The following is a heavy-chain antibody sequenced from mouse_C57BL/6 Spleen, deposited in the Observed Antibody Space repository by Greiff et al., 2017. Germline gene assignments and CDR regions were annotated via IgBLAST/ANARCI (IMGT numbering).Heavy chain of an antibody. D-gene: IGHD2-4*01. CDR3: ARSHYDYDRYFDY. V-gene: IGHV1-85*01. J-gene: IGHJ2*01. CDR1: GYTFTSYD. CDR2: IYPRDGST. Sequence: VQGVESGPELVKPGASVKLSCKASGYTFTSYDINWVKQRPGQGLEWIGWIYPRDGSTKYNEKFKGKATLTVDTSSSTAYMELHSLTSEDSAVYFCARSHYDYDRYFDYWGQGTTLTVSS.